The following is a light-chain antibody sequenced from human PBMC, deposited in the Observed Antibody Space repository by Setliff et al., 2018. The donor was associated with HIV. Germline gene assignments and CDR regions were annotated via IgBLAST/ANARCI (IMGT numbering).Light chain of an antibody. Sequence: QSALTQPASVSGSPGQSITISCTGTSSDIGDTYSVSWYQQHPGKVPKLLIYDATHRPSGVSSRFSASKPGNTASLTISGLQAEDEAGYYCSSYTNSRTLVFGTGTKVTVL. CDR3: SSYTNSRTLV. J-gene: IGLJ1*01. CDR2: DAT. V-gene: IGLV2-14*03. CDR1: SSDIGDTYS.